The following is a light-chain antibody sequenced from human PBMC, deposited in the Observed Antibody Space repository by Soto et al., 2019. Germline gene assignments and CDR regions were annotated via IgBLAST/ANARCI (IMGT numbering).Light chain of an antibody. V-gene: IGKV3-20*01. CDR2: GAS. Sequence: EIVLTQSPGTLSLSPGETASLSCRASQSLGGNYLAWYQQKPGQAPRLLIYGASTRATGIPDRFSGSGSGSGFTLTISRLEAEDCAVYYCQQYGDSPYTFGQGTKLEIK. CDR3: QQYGDSPYT. CDR1: QSLGGNY. J-gene: IGKJ2*01.